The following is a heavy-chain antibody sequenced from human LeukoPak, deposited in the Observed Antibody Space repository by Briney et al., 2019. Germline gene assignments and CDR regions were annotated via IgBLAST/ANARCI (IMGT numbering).Heavy chain of an antibody. J-gene: IGHJ4*02. V-gene: IGHV3-21*01. D-gene: IGHD6-19*01. CDR3: AKVLHSSGWYFDY. CDR2: ISSSSSYI. CDR1: GFTFSSYS. Sequence: GGSLRLSCAASGFTFSSYSMNWVRQAPGKGLEWVSSISSSSSYIYYADSVKGRFTISRDNAKNSLYLQMNSLRAEDTAVYYCAKVLHSSGWYFDYWGQGTLVTVSS.